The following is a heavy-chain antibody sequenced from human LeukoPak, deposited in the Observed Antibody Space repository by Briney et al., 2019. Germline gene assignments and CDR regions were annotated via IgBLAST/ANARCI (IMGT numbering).Heavy chain of an antibody. CDR1: GGSFSGYY. CDR2: INHSGST. J-gene: IGHJ4*02. V-gene: IGHV4-34*01. CDR3: ARDVPFDY. Sequence: PSETLSLTCAVYGGSFSGYYWSWIRQPPGKWLEWIGEINHSGSTNYNPSLKSRVTISVDTSKNQFSLKLSSVTAADTAVYYCARDVPFDYWGQGTLVTVSS.